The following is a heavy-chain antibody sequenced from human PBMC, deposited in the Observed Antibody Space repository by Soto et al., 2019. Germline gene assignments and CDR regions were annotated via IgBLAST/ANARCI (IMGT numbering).Heavy chain of an antibody. CDR3: ARCTRGRYSNYYYGMDV. Sequence: GESLKISCKGSGYSFTSYWISWVRQMPGKGLEWMGRIDPSDSYTNYSPSFQGHVTISADKSISTAYLQWSSLKASDTAMYYCARCTRGRYSNYYYGMDVWGKATTVTVSS. D-gene: IGHD1-26*01. V-gene: IGHV5-10-1*01. CDR2: IDPSDSYT. CDR1: GYSFTSYW. J-gene: IGHJ6*04.